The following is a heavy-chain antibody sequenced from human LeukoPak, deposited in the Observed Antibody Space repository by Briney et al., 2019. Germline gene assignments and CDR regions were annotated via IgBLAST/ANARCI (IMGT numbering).Heavy chain of an antibody. CDR1: GGSISSYY. Sequence: SETLSLTCTVSGGSISSYYWSWIRQPPGKGLEWIGYIYYSGSTNYNPSLKSRVTISVDTSKNQFSLKLSSVTAADTAVYYCARFNYDYAWGSYRSFDYWGQGTLVTVSS. CDR3: ARFNYDYAWGSYRSFDY. J-gene: IGHJ4*02. V-gene: IGHV4-59*08. D-gene: IGHD3-16*02. CDR2: IYYSGST.